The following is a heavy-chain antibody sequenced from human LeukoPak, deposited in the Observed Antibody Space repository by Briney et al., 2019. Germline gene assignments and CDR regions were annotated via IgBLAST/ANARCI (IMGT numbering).Heavy chain of an antibody. V-gene: IGHV4-34*01. D-gene: IGHD4-17*01. CDR3: ARTSTVTPPSHDY. CDR1: GGSISSYY. Sequence: PSETLSLTCTVSGGSISSYYWSWIRQPPGKGLEWIGEINHSGSTNYNPSLKSRVTISVDTSKNQFSLKLSSVTAADTAVYYCARTSTVTPPSHDYWGQGTLVTVSS. J-gene: IGHJ4*02. CDR2: INHSGST.